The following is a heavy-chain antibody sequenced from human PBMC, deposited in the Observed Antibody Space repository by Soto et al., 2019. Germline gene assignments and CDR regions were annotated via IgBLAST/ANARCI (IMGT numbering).Heavy chain of an antibody. J-gene: IGHJ4*02. D-gene: IGHD5-12*01. CDR3: ARVGDSGYDWGEYYFDY. CDR2: INSDGSST. Sequence: GGSLRPSCAASGFTFSSYWMHWVRQAPGKGLVWVSRINSDGSSTSYADSVKGRFTISRDNAKNTLYLQMNSLRAEDTAVYYCARVGDSGYDWGEYYFDYWGQGTLVTVSS. CDR1: GFTFSSYW. V-gene: IGHV3-74*01.